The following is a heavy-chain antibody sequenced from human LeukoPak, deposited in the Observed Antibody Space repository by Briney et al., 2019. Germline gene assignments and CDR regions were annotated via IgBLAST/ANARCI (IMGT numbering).Heavy chain of an antibody. J-gene: IGHJ5*02. D-gene: IGHD3/OR15-3a*01. CDR2: IYYTGTT. Sequence: SETLSLTCTVSGGSISGSLYHWGWIRQSPGKNLEWLGSIYYTGTTHYNPSLKSQVTISVETSRNQFSLNLSSVTAADTAVYYCARQEIGLRSFDPWGQGTLVTVSS. CDR3: ARQEIGLRSFDP. V-gene: IGHV4-39*01. CDR1: GGSISGSLYH.